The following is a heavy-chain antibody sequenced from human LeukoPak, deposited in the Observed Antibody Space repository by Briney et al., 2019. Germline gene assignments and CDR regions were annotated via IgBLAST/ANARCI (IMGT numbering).Heavy chain of an antibody. V-gene: IGHV4-59*12. Sequence: PSETLSLTCTVSGGSISPFYWNWIRQPPGKGLEWVGYIYYTGGTSYSPSLNSRATISVDTSKNQFSLKLSSVTAADTAVYYCARERGDIVVVVAATPGAFDIWGQGTMVTVSS. CDR1: GGSISPFY. CDR2: IYYTGGT. D-gene: IGHD2-15*01. CDR3: ARERGDIVVVVAATPGAFDI. J-gene: IGHJ3*02.